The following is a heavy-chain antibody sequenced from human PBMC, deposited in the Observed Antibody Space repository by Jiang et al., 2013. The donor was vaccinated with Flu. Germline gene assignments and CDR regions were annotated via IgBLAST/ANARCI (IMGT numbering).Heavy chain of an antibody. CDR1: GFTVSSNY. V-gene: IGHV3-66*02. CDR2: IYSGGST. CDR3: ARDPTPYYDFWSGSLI. Sequence: VQLLESGGGLVQPGGSLRLSCAASGFTVSSNYMSWVRQAPGKGLEWVSVIYSGGSTYYADSVKGRFTIPRDNSKNTLYLQMNSLRAEDTAVYYCARDPTPYYDFWSGSLIWGQGTLVTVSS. D-gene: IGHD3-3*01. J-gene: IGHJ4*02.